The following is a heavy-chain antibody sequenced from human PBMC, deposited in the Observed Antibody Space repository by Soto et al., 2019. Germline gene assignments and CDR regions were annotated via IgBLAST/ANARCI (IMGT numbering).Heavy chain of an antibody. J-gene: IGHJ6*02. V-gene: IGHV3-33*01. CDR1: GFTFSSYG. Sequence: QVQLVESGGGVVQPGRSLRLSCAASGFTFSSYGMHWVRQAPGKGLEWVAVIWYDGSNKYYADSVKGRVTISRDNSKNTLYLQMNSLRAEDTAVYYCARGYSSSWRRGGIDVWGQGTTVTVSS. CDR2: IWYDGSNK. CDR3: ARGYSSSWRRGGIDV. D-gene: IGHD6-13*01.